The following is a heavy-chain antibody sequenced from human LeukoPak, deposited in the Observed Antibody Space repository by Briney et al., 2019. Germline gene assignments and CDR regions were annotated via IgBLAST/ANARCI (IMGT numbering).Heavy chain of an antibody. V-gene: IGHV4-59*01. CDR3: ARSDRDLWYFDL. J-gene: IGHJ2*01. CDR2: IYYSGST. CDR1: GGSISNYY. Sequence: PSETLSLTCTVSGGSISNYYWSWIRQPPGKGLEWIGYIYYSGSTYYNPSLRSRVTISVDTSKNQFSLNLNSVTAADTAVYYCARSDRDLWYFDLWGRGTLVTVSS.